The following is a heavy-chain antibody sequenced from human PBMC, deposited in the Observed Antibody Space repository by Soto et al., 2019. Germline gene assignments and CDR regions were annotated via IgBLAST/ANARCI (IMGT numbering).Heavy chain of an antibody. CDR3: ARIPGCYSGGMGG. J-gene: IGHJ6*02. V-gene: IGHV4-34*01. CDR2: INHSGST. D-gene: IGHD3-22*01. Sequence: QVQLQQWGAGLLKPSETLSLTCAVYGGSFSGYYWSWIRQPPGKGLEWIGEINHSGSTNYNPSLKRRVNLTVGTFKNQFSPKPGSLAGGGTAVDFWARIPGCYSGGMGGWGQGTTVTVS. CDR1: GGSFSGYY.